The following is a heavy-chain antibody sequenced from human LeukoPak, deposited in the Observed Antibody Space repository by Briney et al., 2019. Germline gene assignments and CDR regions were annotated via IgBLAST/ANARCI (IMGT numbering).Heavy chain of an antibody. CDR1: GFTFSSYG. Sequence: GGSLRLSCAASGFTFSSYGTHWVRQASGKGLEWVGRIRSKANSYATAYAASVKGRFTISRDDSKTTAYLQMNSLKTEDTAVYYCTSYYIVVVVAAREEDDAFDIWGQGTMVTVSS. CDR3: TSYYIVVVVAAREEDDAFDI. J-gene: IGHJ3*02. V-gene: IGHV3-73*01. D-gene: IGHD2-15*01. CDR2: IRSKANSYAT.